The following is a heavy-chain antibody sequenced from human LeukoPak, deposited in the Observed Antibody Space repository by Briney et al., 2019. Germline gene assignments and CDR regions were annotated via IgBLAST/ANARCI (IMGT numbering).Heavy chain of an antibody. J-gene: IGHJ3*02. CDR2: IYYSGST. V-gene: IGHV4-31*03. CDR1: GGSISSGGYY. CDR3: ATLMTTVSRDAFDI. D-gene: IGHD4-17*01. Sequence: PSETLSLTCTVSGGSISSGGYYWSWIRQHPGKGLEWIGYIYYSGSTYYNPSLKSRVTISVDTSKNQFSLKLSSVTAADTAVYYCATLMTTVSRDAFDIWGQGTMVTVSS.